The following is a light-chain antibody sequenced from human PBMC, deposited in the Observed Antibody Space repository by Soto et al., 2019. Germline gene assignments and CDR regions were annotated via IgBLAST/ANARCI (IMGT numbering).Light chain of an antibody. V-gene: IGKV4-1*01. CDR2: RAS. CDR3: QQYSDSPLS. CDR1: QSLLCTANNEHC. J-gene: IGKJ4*01. Sequence: IVMTQSPDSLAVSLGERASINCKSSQSLLCTANNEHCLAWFQQKPGQPPKLLIYRASIRESGVPDRFSGSGSGTDFTLTISSLQAEDVAVYYCQQYSDSPLSFGGGTKVVI.